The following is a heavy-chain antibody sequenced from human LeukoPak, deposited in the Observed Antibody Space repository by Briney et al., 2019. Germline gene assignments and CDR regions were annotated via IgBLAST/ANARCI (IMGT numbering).Heavy chain of an antibody. J-gene: IGHJ4*02. V-gene: IGHV3-74*01. D-gene: IGHD6-25*01. CDR3: ARENLAAAADY. CDR1: EFTFNNYW. Sequence: GGSLRLSCAASEFTFNNYWMHWVRQAPGKGLVWVSRIRGDGSMTNYADSVKGRFTISRDNAKNTLYLQMNSLRLEDTAVYYCARENLAAAADYWGQGTVVTVSS. CDR2: IRGDGSMT.